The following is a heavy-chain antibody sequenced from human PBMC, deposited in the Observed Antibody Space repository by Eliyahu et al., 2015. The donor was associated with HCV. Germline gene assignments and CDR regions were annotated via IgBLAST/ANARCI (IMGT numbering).Heavy chain of an antibody. V-gene: IGHV3-23*01. J-gene: IGHJ4*02. Sequence: EVQLLESGGGLAQPGGSLRLSCAASGFIFRSSSMSWVRQAPGKGLEWVSSIGDSGRGTYYADSVKGRFAFSRDNSKNTLYLQMNSLRAEDTAIYYCTRGVSFDYWGQGTLVTVSS. CDR1: GFIFRSSS. CDR2: IGDSGRGT. CDR3: TRGVSFDY.